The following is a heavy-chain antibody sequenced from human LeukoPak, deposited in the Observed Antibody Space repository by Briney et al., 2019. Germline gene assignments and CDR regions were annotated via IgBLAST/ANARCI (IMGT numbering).Heavy chain of an antibody. V-gene: IGHV1-46*01. D-gene: IGHD2-15*01. CDR1: GYTFTNYY. J-gene: IGHJ6*02. Sequence: VASVKVSCEASGYTFTNYYIHWVRQAPGQGLECLGVINPSGGSTSYAQKFRGRVILTRDTSTSTVYMELSSLRSEDTAVYYCAREGVDYYYGMDVWGQGTTVTVSS. CDR2: INPSGGST. CDR3: AREGVDYYYGMDV.